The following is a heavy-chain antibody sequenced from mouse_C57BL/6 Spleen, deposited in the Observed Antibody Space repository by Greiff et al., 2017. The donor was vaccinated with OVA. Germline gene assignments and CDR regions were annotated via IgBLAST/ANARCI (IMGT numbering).Heavy chain of an antibody. Sequence: EVNVVESGGGLVKPGGSLKLSCAASGFTFSSYAMSWVRQTPEKRLEWVATISDGGSYTYYPDNVKGRFTISRDNAKNNLYLQMSHLKSEDTAMYYCARDRDYYGSSGFAYWGQGTLVTVSA. CDR2: ISDGGSYT. D-gene: IGHD1-1*01. CDR1: GFTFSSYA. V-gene: IGHV5-4*01. CDR3: ARDRDYYGSSGFAY. J-gene: IGHJ3*01.